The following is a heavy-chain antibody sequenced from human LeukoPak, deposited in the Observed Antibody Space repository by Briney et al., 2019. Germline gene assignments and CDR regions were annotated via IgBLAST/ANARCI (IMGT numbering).Heavy chain of an antibody. CDR1: GFTFSSYW. V-gene: IGHV3-7*01. CDR3: ARVHLPMVRGGGGAFDI. CDR2: IKQDGSEK. Sequence: GGSLRLSCAASGFTFSSYWMSWVRQAPGKGLEWVANIKQDGSEKYYVDSVKGRFTISRDNAKNSLYLQMNSLRAEDTAVYYCARVHLPMVRGGGGAFDIRGQGTMVTVSS. J-gene: IGHJ3*02. D-gene: IGHD3-10*01.